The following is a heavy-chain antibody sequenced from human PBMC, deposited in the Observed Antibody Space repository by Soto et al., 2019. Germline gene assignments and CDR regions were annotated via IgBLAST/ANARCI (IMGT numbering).Heavy chain of an antibody. Sequence: QVQLVQSGAEVKKPGSSVKVSCKASGGTFSSYTISWVRQAPGQGLEWMGRIIPILGIANYAQKFQGRVTITADKSTSTAYMELSSLRSEDTAVYYCARESVYCSGGSCYSGRPTDYWGQGTLVTVSS. CDR1: GGTFSSYT. CDR3: ARESVYCSGGSCYSGRPTDY. V-gene: IGHV1-69*08. D-gene: IGHD2-15*01. CDR2: IIPILGIA. J-gene: IGHJ4*02.